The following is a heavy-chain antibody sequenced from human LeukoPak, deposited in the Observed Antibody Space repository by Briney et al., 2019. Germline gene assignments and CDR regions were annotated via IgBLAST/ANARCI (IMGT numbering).Heavy chain of an antibody. CDR1: GYTFTSYY. J-gene: IGHJ4*02. D-gene: IGHD1-26*01. CDR3: AREVGATDNSFDY. Sequence: ASVKVSCKASGYTFTSYYMHWVRQAPGQGLEWMGRINPKSGGTDYVQNFQGRVTMTRDTSITTAYMELSSLRSDDTAVYYCAREVGATDNSFDYWGQGTLVTVSS. CDR2: INPKSGGT. V-gene: IGHV1-2*06.